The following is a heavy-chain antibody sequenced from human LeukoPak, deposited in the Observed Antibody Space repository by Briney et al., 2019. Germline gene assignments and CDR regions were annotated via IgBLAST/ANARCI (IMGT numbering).Heavy chain of an antibody. CDR2: INHSGST. V-gene: IGHV4-34*01. J-gene: IGHJ4*02. CDR1: GGSFSGYY. CDR3: SSTRLGYSGGWH. Sequence: PSETLSLTCAVYGGSFSGYYWSWIRQPPGKGLEWIGEINHSGSTNYNPSLKSRVTISVDTSKNQISLKLSSVTASDTSIYYCSSTRLGYSGGWHWGQGTLVTVSS. D-gene: IGHD6-19*01.